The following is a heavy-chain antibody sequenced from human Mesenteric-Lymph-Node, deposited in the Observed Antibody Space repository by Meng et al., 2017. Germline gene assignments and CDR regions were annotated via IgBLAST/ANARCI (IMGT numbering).Heavy chain of an antibody. V-gene: IGHV4-4*02. D-gene: IGHD3-10*01. CDR3: ARQSGYFDY. J-gene: IGHJ4*02. CDR1: GDSMSSTNW. Sequence: QVHLRASGPDLVKPSETLSLTCAVSGDSMSSTNWWSWVRQPPGKGLEWIGEIYHSGSTNYNPSLKSRVSISVDTSKNQFSLKLSSVTATDTAVYYCARQSGYFDYWGQGTLVTVSS. CDR2: IYHSGST.